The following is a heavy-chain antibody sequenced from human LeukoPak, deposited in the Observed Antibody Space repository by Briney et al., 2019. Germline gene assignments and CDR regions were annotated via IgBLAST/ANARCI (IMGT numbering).Heavy chain of an antibody. CDR2: IGTAGEI. J-gene: IGHJ2*01. D-gene: IGHD6-13*01. Sequence: GGSLRLSCAASGFTFSSYDIHWVRQATGKGLEWVSGIGTAGEIYYPGSVKGRFTISRENAKNSLYLQMNSLRAGDTAAYYCARAAYSSTWYSRYFDLWGRGTLVTVSS. CDR3: ARAAYSSTWYSRYFDL. V-gene: IGHV3-13*01. CDR1: GFTFSSYD.